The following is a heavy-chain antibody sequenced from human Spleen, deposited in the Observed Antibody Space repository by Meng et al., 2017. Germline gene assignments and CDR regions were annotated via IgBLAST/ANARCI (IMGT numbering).Heavy chain of an antibody. CDR1: GGSFSDYY. CDR3: ARGPTTMAHDFDY. V-gene: IGHV4-34*01. D-gene: IGHD4-11*01. Sequence: QVQLRECAAGPLMRPEPPFRVCVVPGGSFSDYYCSWCGPPPGKGLEWRGEINHSGSTNYNPSLESRANISVATSQNNLSLKLSFVTAADSAVYYCARGPTTMAHDFDYWGQGTLVTVSS. CDR2: INHSGST. J-gene: IGHJ4*02.